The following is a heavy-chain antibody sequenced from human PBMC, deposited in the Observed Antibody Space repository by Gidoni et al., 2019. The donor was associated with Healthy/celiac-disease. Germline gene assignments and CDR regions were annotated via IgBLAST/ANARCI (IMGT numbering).Heavy chain of an antibody. Sequence: QLQLQASGPGLVKPSATLSLPSTVSVGSISSISYYWGWIRQPPGKGLEWIGSIYYSGSTYSNPSLKSRVTISVDTSKNQFSLKLSSVTAADTAVYYCARPDPYSGYVRYWGQGTLVTVSS. CDR3: ARPDPYSGYVRY. J-gene: IGHJ4*02. CDR2: IYYSGST. CDR1: VGSISSISYY. D-gene: IGHD5-12*01. V-gene: IGHV4-39*01.